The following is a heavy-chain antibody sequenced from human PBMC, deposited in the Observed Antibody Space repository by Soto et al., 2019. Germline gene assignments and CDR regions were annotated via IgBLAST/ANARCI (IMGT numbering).Heavy chain of an antibody. CDR2: ISYSGST. Sequence: QVQLQESGPGLVKPSETLSLTCTVSGGSISGYFWSWIRQPPGKGLEWIGYISYSGSTNYNSSLKSRVTMSIDTSKNQFSLRLTSVTAADTAVYYSVRDGAATGSVYLDYWGQGTLVTVSS. V-gene: IGHV4-59*01. D-gene: IGHD6-13*01. CDR1: GGSISGYF. CDR3: VRDGAATGSVYLDY. J-gene: IGHJ4*02.